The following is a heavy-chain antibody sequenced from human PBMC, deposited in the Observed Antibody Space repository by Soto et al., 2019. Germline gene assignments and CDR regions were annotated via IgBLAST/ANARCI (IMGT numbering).Heavy chain of an antibody. D-gene: IGHD1-26*01. CDR3: ARPGRTGQTWARGDFDY. Sequence: SETLSLTCTVSGGSISSGGYYWSWILHHPGKGLEWIGYIYYSGSTYYNPSLKIRVTISVETSKNQFSLKLSSVPAADTAVYYCARPGRTGQTWARGDFDYWGQGPLVTVSS. CDR2: IYYSGST. CDR1: GGSISSGGYY. V-gene: IGHV4-31*03. J-gene: IGHJ4*02.